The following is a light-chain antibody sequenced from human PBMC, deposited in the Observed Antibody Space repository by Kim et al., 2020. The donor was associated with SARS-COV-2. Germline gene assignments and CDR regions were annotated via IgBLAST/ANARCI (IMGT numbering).Light chain of an antibody. J-gene: IGKJ3*01. V-gene: IGKV3-15*01. CDR3: HQYNNWPPFT. CDR2: GAS. CDR1: HSVSSN. Sequence: SPGEGTTLSVGPSHSVSSNLAWYQQKPAQAPRLLIYGASTRSTGIPARFSGSRSWTEFTLTISSLQSEDFAVYYCHQYNNWPPFTFGPGTKVDIK.